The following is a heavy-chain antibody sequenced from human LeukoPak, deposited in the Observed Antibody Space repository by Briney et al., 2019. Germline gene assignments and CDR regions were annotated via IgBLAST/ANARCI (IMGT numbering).Heavy chain of an antibody. CDR3: ARRTRYTSSLFTREPHFDY. Sequence: SETLCLTCAVYGGSFSGFYWSWIRQSPGKGLEWIGEINHSGYTNYNPSLKSRLTISVDTSKNQISLRLTSVTAADTAVYYCARRTRYTSSLFTREPHFDYWGQGTLLTVSS. CDR1: GGSFSGFY. J-gene: IGHJ4*02. CDR2: INHSGYT. V-gene: IGHV4-34*01. D-gene: IGHD6-13*01.